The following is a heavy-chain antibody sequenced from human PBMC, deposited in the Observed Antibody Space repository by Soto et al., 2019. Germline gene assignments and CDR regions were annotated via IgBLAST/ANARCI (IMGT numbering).Heavy chain of an antibody. CDR1: GFTFSSYS. CDR3: ASRGGSTVTTIVDY. V-gene: IGHV3-21*01. D-gene: IGHD4-17*01. Sequence: EVQLVESGGGLVKPGGSLRLSCAASGFTFSSYSMNWVRQAPGKGLEWVSSISSSSSYIYYADSVKGRFTISRDNAKNSLYLQMNSLRAEDTAVYYCASRGGSTVTTIVDYWGQGTLVTVSS. J-gene: IGHJ4*02. CDR2: ISSSSSYI.